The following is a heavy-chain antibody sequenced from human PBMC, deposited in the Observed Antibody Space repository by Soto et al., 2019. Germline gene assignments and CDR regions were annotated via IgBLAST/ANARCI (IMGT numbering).Heavy chain of an antibody. CDR3: ATMKRARLDS. CDR2: INPILDAT. V-gene: IGHV1-69*09. CDR1: GIMSSGYG. J-gene: IGHJ4*02. D-gene: IGHD6-25*01. Sequence: QEQVVQSGPAMKEPGSSVKVSCRASGIMSSGYGFSWVRQAPGQGLEWVGMINPILDATHYAQNLQGRVSLSVDKSTETAYLEVTSLRPQDTAIYFWATMKRARLDSWGRGTVVTVSS.